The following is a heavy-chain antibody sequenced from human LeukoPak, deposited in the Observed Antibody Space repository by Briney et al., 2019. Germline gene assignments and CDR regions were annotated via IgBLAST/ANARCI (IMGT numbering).Heavy chain of an antibody. D-gene: IGHD4-17*01. CDR3: ARDPLNDCGDYGGDY. Sequence: PSETLSLTCTVSGGSISTYWWTWIRQPPGKGLEWIGFVYYTGSANYNPSLRSRVTISVDTSKNQFSLKLTSVTAADTAVYYCARDPLNDCGDYGGDYWGQGALVTVSS. CDR2: VYYTGSA. J-gene: IGHJ4*02. V-gene: IGHV4-59*01. CDR1: GGSISTYW.